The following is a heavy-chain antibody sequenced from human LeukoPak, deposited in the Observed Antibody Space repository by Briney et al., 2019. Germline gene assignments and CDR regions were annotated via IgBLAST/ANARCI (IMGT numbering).Heavy chain of an antibody. J-gene: IGHJ3*02. CDR3: ARDGAGRASDAFDI. CDR2: ISSSSYI. D-gene: IGHD1-26*01. V-gene: IGHV3-21*01. CDR1: GFTFSTYN. Sequence: GGSLRLSCTASGFTFSTYNMNWVRQAPGKGLEWVSSISSSSYIYYADSVKGRFTISRDNAKNSLYLQMNSLRAEDTAVYYCARDGAGRASDAFDIWGQGTMVTVSS.